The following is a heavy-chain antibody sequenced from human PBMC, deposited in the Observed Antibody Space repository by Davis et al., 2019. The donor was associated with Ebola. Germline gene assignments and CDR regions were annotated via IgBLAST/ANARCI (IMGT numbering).Heavy chain of an antibody. J-gene: IGHJ6*02. CDR1: GFKFDDHA. V-gene: IGHV3-9*01. D-gene: IGHD2-2*01. CDR2: ISWDSGAI. CDR3: AKDVYADIGHGFEA. Sequence: PGGSLRLSCIASGFKFDDHAMSWVRQRPGRGPEWVSGISWDSGAIVYAESVEGRFTISRDNAKNSLYLQMNSLRAEDTALYYCAKDVYADIGHGFEAWGQGTTVTVSS.